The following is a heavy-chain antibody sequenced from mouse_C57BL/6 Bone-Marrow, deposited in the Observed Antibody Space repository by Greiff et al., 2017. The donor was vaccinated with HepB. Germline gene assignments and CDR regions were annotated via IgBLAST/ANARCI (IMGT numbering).Heavy chain of an antibody. CDR2: IDPETGGT. V-gene: IGHV1-15*01. CDR3: TLSYYSNPWFAY. CDR1: GYTFTDYE. Sequence: VKLQESGAELVRPGASVTLSCKASGYTFTDYEMHWVKQTPVHGLEWIGAIDPETGGTAYNQKFKGKAILTADKSSSTAYMELRSLTSEDSAVYYCTLSYYSNPWFAYWGQGTLVTVSA. J-gene: IGHJ3*01. D-gene: IGHD2-5*01.